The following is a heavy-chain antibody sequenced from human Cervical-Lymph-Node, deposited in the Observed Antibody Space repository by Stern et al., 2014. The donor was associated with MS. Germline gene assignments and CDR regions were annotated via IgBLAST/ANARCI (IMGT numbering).Heavy chain of an antibody. V-gene: IGHV1-2*02. CDR3: ARFPTFNWNSSS. J-gene: IGHJ5*02. CDR2: INPQTGGT. Sequence: QVQLEESGAEVKKPGASVKVSCKDSGYTFTGQYLHWVRQAPGQGLEWMGWINPQTGGTNYAQKFLGRVTMTRDTSSSTAYMEVTRLTSDDTAVYFCARFPTFNWNSSSWGQGTLVTVSS. D-gene: IGHD1-7*01. CDR1: GYTFTGQY.